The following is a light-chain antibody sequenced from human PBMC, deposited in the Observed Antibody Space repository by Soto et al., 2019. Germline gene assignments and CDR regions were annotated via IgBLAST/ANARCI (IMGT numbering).Light chain of an antibody. CDR2: GAS. Sequence: EIVMTQSPATLSVSTGERATLSCRASQSVSSNLAWYQQKPGQAPRLLIYGASTRATGIPARFSGSGSGTEFTLTISSLQPDDSATYYCQHYSLYSPWTFGQGTKVDI. V-gene: IGKV3-15*01. CDR3: QHYSLYSPWT. J-gene: IGKJ1*01. CDR1: QSVSSN.